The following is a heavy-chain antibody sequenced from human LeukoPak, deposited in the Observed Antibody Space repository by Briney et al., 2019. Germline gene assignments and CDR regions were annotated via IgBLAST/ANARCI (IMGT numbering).Heavy chain of an antibody. Sequence: SETLSLTCAVYGGSFSSYYWGWIRQPPGKGLEWIGSIYYSGSTYYNPSLKSRVTISVDTSKNQFSLKLSSVTAADTAVYYCARPGAYSSSWFDWGQGTLVTVSS. V-gene: IGHV4-34*01. D-gene: IGHD6-13*01. CDR2: IYYSGST. CDR3: ARPGAYSSSWFD. J-gene: IGHJ4*02. CDR1: GGSFSSYY.